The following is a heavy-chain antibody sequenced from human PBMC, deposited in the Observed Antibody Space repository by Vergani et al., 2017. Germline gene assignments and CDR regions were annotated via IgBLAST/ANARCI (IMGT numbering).Heavy chain of an antibody. CDR3: ARFSYYYGSGTRSAFDI. J-gene: IGHJ3*02. CDR2: IYYSGST. D-gene: IGHD3-10*01. Sequence: QVQLQESGPGLVKPSQTLSLTCTVSGGSISSGGYYWSWIRQHPGKGLEWIGYIYYSGSTYYNPSLKSRVTISVDTSKNQFSLKLSSVTAADTAVYYCARFSYYYGSGTRSAFDIWGQGTMVTVSS. CDR1: GGSISSGGYY. V-gene: IGHV4-31*03.